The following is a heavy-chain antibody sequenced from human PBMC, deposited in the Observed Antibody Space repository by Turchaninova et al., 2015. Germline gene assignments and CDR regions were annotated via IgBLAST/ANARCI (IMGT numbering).Heavy chain of an antibody. CDR2: FCGWGGST. D-gene: IGHD1-26*01. CDR1: GFAFNRYA. J-gene: IGHJ4*02. CDR3: AKDEGVGATTLWGVDY. V-gene: IGHV3-23*04. Sequence: EVQLVESGGGLVQPGGSLRLSCAASGFAFNRYAMNWVGQAPGKGRGWGLAFCGWGGSTYYADSVKGRFTISRDNSKNTVYMQMNSLRAEDTAVYYCAKDEGVGATTLWGVDYWGRGTLVTVSS.